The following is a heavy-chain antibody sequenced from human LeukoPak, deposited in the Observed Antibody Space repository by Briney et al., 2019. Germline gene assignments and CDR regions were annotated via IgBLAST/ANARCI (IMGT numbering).Heavy chain of an antibody. V-gene: IGHV3-23*01. CDR3: AKRPGYTTGWFFDF. D-gene: IGHD6-19*01. J-gene: IGHJ4*02. CDR2: ISGSGDNT. Sequence: GGSLRLFCAASGFSFSSYAMSWVRQAPGKGLEWVSSISGSGDNTYYAESVKGRFTISRDNSKNTLFLQMNSLRAEDTAVFYCAKRPGYTTGWFFDFWGQGTLVTVSS. CDR1: GFSFSSYA.